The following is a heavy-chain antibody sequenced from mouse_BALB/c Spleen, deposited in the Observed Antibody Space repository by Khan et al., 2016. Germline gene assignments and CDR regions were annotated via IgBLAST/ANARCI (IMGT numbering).Heavy chain of an antibody. CDR1: GYSITSDYA. CDR3: ARSDYGDKDAMDY. J-gene: IGHJ4*01. V-gene: IGHV3-2*02. Sequence: VQLKESGPGLVKPSQSLSLTCTVTGYSITSDYAWNWIRQFPGNRLEWMGYISYSGSTSYNPSLKSRIPITRDHSKNQFLRQLNSVTSEYTATYYCARSDYGDKDAMDYWGQGTSVTVSS. CDR2: ISYSGST. D-gene: IGHD1-1*01.